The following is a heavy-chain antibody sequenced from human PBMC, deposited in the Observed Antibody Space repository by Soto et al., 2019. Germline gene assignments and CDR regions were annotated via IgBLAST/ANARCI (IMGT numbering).Heavy chain of an antibody. CDR1: GFTFSDYY. CDR2: ISSSGSTI. J-gene: IGHJ5*02. Sequence: GGSLRLSCAASGFTFSDYYMSWIRQAPGKGLEWVSYISSSGSTIYYADSVKGRFTISRDNAKNSLYLQMNSLRAEDTAVYYCARRAHSSGYYDNWFDPWGQGTPVTVSS. V-gene: IGHV3-11*01. D-gene: IGHD3-22*01. CDR3: ARRAHSSGYYDNWFDP.